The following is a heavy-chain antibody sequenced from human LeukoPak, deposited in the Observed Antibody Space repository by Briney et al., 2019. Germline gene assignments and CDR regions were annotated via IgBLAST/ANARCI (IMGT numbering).Heavy chain of an antibody. CDR3: ARVTGYCTNGVCYDYYYYYMDV. Sequence: GASVKVSCKASGYTFTGYDMHWVRQAPGQGLEWMGWINPNSGSTNYAQKFQGRVTMTRDTSISTAYMELSRLRSDDTAVYYCARVTGYCTNGVCYDYYYYYMDVWGKGTTVTVSS. D-gene: IGHD2-8*01. V-gene: IGHV1-2*02. J-gene: IGHJ6*03. CDR2: INPNSGST. CDR1: GYTFTGYD.